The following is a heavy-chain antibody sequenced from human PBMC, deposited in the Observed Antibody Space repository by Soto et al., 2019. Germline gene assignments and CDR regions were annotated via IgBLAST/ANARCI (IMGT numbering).Heavy chain of an antibody. CDR3: ARQDGYALYYFDS. J-gene: IGHJ4*02. CDR1: GYSFNNYW. V-gene: IGHV5-51*01. Sequence: GESLKISCTGSGYSFNNYWIGWVRQMPGKGLEWMGIIYPGDSDTRDSPSFRGQVTISADKSISAAYLQWSSLKASDTAMYYCARQDGYALYYFDSWGQGPLVTVYS. CDR2: IYPGDSDT. D-gene: IGHD5-12*01.